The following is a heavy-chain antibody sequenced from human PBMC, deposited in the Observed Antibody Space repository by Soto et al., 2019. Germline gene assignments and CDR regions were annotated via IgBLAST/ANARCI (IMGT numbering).Heavy chain of an antibody. CDR2: INHSRNT. J-gene: IGHJ4*02. CDR1: GGSFSGYY. V-gene: IGHV4-34*01. D-gene: IGHD2-2*01. Sequence: PSETLSLTCAVNGGSFSGYYWGWIRQTPGKGLEWIGEINHSRNTHYNPSLKSRVTISIDTSKNQFSLTLYSVTAADTAVYYCARVQCSSTTCKGLRFDYWGQGAQVTVSS. CDR3: ARVQCSSTTCKGLRFDY.